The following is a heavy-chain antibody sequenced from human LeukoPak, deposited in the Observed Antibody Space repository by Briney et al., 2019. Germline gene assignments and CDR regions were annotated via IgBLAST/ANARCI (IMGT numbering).Heavy chain of an antibody. D-gene: IGHD2-2*01. J-gene: IGHJ4*02. V-gene: IGHV3-23*01. Sequence: GGSLRLSCTASGFRISNYAMNWVRQAPGKGLEWVSVISGGGSSTNYADSVKGRFTISRDNAKNTLYLQMNSLRAEDTAVYYCARVPYCSTSCYAFDYWGQGTLVTVSS. CDR1: GFRISNYA. CDR2: ISGGGSST. CDR3: ARVPYCSTSCYAFDY.